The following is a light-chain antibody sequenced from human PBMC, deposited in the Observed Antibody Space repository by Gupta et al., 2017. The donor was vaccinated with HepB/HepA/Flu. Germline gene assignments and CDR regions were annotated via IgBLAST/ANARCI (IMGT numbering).Light chain of an antibody. CDR2: DVT. CDR3: GSYANSARV. Sequence: QSALTQPASVSGSPGQSITISCTGSTSDIGGDTYVSWYQQHPDKAPKLIIYDVTNRPSGVSNRFSGSKSGNTASLTISGLQAEDEADYYCGSYANSARVCGGGTKLTVL. V-gene: IGLV2-14*03. CDR1: TSDIGGDTY. J-gene: IGLJ3*02.